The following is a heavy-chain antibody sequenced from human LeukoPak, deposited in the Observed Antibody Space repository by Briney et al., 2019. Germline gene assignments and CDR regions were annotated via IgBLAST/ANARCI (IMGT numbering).Heavy chain of an antibody. CDR1: GFTFSDYW. D-gene: IGHD2-15*01. Sequence: GGFLRLTSAASGFTFSDYWMHWVRQAPGKGLVWVSHINADEDGAAYADSVKGRFTISRDNARNTLYLQMNSLRAEDTAVYYCARGGAIYCSGDSCYPGDYWGQGTLVTVSS. J-gene: IGHJ4*02. V-gene: IGHV3-74*01. CDR3: ARGGAIYCSGDSCYPGDY. CDR2: INADEDGA.